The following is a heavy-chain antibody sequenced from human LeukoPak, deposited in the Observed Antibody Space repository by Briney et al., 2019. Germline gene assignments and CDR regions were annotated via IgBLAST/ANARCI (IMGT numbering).Heavy chain of an antibody. Sequence: ASVKVSCKASGYIFTGYYMHWVRQAPRQGLEWMGWMNPNSGGTNYAQKFQGRVTMTRDTSISTAYMEVSRLRFDDTAMYYCAREPNTSGWYDCWGKGTTVTISS. CDR1: GYIFTGYY. D-gene: IGHD6-19*01. CDR3: AREPNTSGWYDC. J-gene: IGHJ6*04. CDR2: MNPNSGGT. V-gene: IGHV1-2*02.